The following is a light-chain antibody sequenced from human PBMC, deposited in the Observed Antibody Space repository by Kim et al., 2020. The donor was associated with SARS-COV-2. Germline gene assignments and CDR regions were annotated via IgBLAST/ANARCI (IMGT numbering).Light chain of an antibody. J-gene: IGLJ3*02. Sequence: QSALTQPASVSGSPGQSITISCTGTSSDVGGYNYVSWYQQYPGKAPKLMIYDVIKRPSGVSNRFSGSKSANTASLTISGLQAEDEADYYCNSYTSSSTWVFGGGTQLTVL. CDR1: SSDVGGYNY. V-gene: IGLV2-14*03. CDR2: DVI. CDR3: NSYTSSSTWV.